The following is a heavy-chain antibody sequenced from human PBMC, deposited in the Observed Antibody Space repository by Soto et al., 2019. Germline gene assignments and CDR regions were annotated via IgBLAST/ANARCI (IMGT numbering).Heavy chain of an antibody. Sequence: PSETLSLTCAVYGGSFSGYYWSWIRQPPGKGLEWIGEINHSGSTNYNPSLKSRVTISVDTSKNQFSLKLSSVTAADTAVYYCARVGYGDHLYHYYYMDVWGKGTTVTVYS. CDR3: ARVGYGDHLYHYYYMDV. D-gene: IGHD4-17*01. CDR2: INHSGST. CDR1: GGSFSGYY. V-gene: IGHV4-34*01. J-gene: IGHJ6*03.